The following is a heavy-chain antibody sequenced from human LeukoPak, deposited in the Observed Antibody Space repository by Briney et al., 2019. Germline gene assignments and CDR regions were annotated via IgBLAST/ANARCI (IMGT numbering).Heavy chain of an antibody. J-gene: IGHJ3*02. Sequence: ASVKVSCKASGYTFTGYYMHWVRQAPGQGLEWMGWINPNSGGTNCAQKFQGRVTMTRDTSISTAYMELSRLRSDDTAVYYCARDVYRAAAGKDAFDIWGQGTMVTVSS. CDR1: GYTFTGYY. D-gene: IGHD6-13*01. CDR2: INPNSGGT. CDR3: ARDVYRAAAGKDAFDI. V-gene: IGHV1-2*02.